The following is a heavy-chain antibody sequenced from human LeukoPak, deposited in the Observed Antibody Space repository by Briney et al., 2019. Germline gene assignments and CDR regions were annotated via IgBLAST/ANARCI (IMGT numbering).Heavy chain of an antibody. J-gene: IGHJ4*02. Sequence: SETLSLTCAVYGGSFSGYYWSWIRQPPGKGLEWIGEINHSGSTNYNPSLKSRVTISVDTSKNQFSLKLSSVTAADTAVYYCARVNYSQLSQPFGYFDYWGQGTLVTVSS. V-gene: IGHV4-34*01. D-gene: IGHD4-11*01. CDR3: ARVNYSQLSQPFGYFDY. CDR1: GGSFSGYY. CDR2: INHSGST.